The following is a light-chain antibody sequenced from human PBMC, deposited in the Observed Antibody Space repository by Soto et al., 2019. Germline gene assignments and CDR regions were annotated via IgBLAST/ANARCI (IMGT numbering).Light chain of an antibody. J-gene: IGKJ2*01. CDR2: GTS. CDR3: QGYSCSAGYT. Sequence: VLTQSPGTRSLSPGERATLSCRASQNIATRFLTWYQERPGQAPRILIYGTSTRATGIPDRFSGSGSGIHFTLTIGELEPEDFGVYYCQGYSCSAGYTCGGGTKLEIK. V-gene: IGKV3-20*01. CDR1: QNIATRF.